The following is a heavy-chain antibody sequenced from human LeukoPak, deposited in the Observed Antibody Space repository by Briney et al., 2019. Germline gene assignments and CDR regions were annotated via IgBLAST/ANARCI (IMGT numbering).Heavy chain of an antibody. D-gene: IGHD3-16*01. V-gene: IGHV3-53*01. CDR2: IYRGGST. CDR3: ARENYDYVWGSYPSRNNWFDP. Sequence: GGSLRLSCAASGFTFSDYYMSWIRQAPGKGLEWGSVIYRGGSTYYADSVKGRFTISRDNSRNTLYLQMNSLRAEDTAIYYCARENYDYVWGSYPSRNNWFDPWGQGTLVTVSS. J-gene: IGHJ5*02. CDR1: GFTFSDYY.